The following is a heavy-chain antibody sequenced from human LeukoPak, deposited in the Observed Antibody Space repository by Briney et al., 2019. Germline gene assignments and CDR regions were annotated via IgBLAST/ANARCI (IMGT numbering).Heavy chain of an antibody. Sequence: GASVKVSCKASGYTFTSYGISWVRQAPGQGLEWMGWISAYNGNTNYAQKLQGRVTMTTDTSTSTAYMELRSLRSDDTAAYYCARDHYAFITGTPFRFDPWGQGTLVTVSS. V-gene: IGHV1-18*01. D-gene: IGHD1-7*01. J-gene: IGHJ5*02. CDR1: GYTFTSYG. CDR2: ISAYNGNT. CDR3: ARDHYAFITGTPFRFDP.